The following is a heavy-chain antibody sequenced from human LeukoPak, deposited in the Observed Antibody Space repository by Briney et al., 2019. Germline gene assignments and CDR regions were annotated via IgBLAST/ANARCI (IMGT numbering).Heavy chain of an antibody. CDR3: ASLVYDYVWGSYRQGVGYFDY. Sequence: GGSLRLSCAASGFTFSSYSMNWVRQAPGKGLEWVSYISSSSTIYYADSVKGRFTISRDNAKNSLYLQMNSLRAEDTAVYYCASLVYDYVWGSYRQGVGYFDYWGQGTLVTVSS. V-gene: IGHV3-48*01. D-gene: IGHD3-16*02. CDR2: ISSSSTI. J-gene: IGHJ4*02. CDR1: GFTFSSYS.